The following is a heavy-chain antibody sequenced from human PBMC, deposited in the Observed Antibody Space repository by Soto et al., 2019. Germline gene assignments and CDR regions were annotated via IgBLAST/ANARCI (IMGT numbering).Heavy chain of an antibody. CDR2: IYSGGST. V-gene: IGHV3-53*01. CDR1: GGSVSSGSYY. Sequence: VQLQESGPGLVKPSETLSLTCTVSGGSVSSGSYYWSWVRQAPGKGLEWVSVIYSGGSTYYADSVKGRFTISRDNSKNTLYLQMNSLRAEDTAVYYCARGDSSSSHFDYWGQGTLVTVSS. J-gene: IGHJ4*02. CDR3: ARGDSSSSHFDY. D-gene: IGHD6-6*01.